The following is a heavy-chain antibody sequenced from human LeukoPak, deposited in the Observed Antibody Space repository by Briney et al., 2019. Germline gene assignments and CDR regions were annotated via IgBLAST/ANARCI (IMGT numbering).Heavy chain of an antibody. CDR3: ARANYDILTGPQAFDI. CDR1: GGSVSSGSYY. D-gene: IGHD3-9*01. J-gene: IGHJ3*02. CDR2: IYYSGST. V-gene: IGHV4-61*01. Sequence: SETLSLTRTASGGSVSSGSYYWSWIRQPPGKGLEWIGYIYYSGSTNYNPSLKSRVTISVDTSKNQFSLKLSSVTAADTAVYYCARANYDILTGPQAFDIWGQGTMVTVSS.